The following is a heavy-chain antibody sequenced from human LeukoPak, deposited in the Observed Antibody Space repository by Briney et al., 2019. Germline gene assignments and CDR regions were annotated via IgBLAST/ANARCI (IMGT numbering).Heavy chain of an antibody. CDR2: ISGSTGTI. CDR1: GFAFSSYA. Sequence: GGSLRLSCAASGFAFSSYAMSWVRQTPGTGLEWVAAISGSTGTILYADSVKGQFTISRDNSKNTLYLQMNSLRAEDTAVYYCAKGGEVGATRRYFDYWGQGTLVTVSS. D-gene: IGHD1-26*01. CDR3: AKGGEVGATRRYFDY. V-gene: IGHV3-23*01. J-gene: IGHJ4*02.